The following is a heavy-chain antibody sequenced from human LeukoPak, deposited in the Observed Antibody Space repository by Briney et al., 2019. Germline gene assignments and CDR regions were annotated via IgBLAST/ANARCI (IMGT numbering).Heavy chain of an antibody. CDR3: AREYDSSGYYGN. CDR2: INPNSGGT. V-gene: IGHV1-2*02. CDR1: GYTFTGCY. Sequence: ASVKVSCKASGYTFTGCYMHWVRQAPGQGLEWMGWINPNSGGTNYAQKFQGRVTMTRDTSISTAYMELSRLRSDDTAVYYCAREYDSSGYYGNWGQGTLVTVSS. D-gene: IGHD3-22*01. J-gene: IGHJ4*02.